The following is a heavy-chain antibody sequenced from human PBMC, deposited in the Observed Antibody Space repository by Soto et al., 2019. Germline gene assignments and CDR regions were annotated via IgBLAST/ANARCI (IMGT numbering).Heavy chain of an antibody. D-gene: IGHD2-15*01. CDR2: INSDGTST. CDR1: GFTFSGYW. Sequence: EVQLVESGGGLVQPGGSLGLSCVASGFTFSGYWMHWVRQVSGKGLVWVSRINSDGTSTIYADSVKGRFTISRDNAKNTLDLQMNSLRAEDTAVYYCARVGGGVAATQYFFDYWGQGTLVTVSS. CDR3: ARVGGGVAATQYFFDY. J-gene: IGHJ4*02. V-gene: IGHV3-74*01.